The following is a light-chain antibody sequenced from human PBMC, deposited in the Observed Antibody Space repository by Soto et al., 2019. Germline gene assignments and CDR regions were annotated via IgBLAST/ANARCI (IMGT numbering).Light chain of an antibody. CDR3: QQYTNWPPLT. V-gene: IGKV3-15*01. J-gene: IGKJ4*01. CDR2: GAS. Sequence: EIVMTQSPATLSVSPGERATLSCRASQSVSSNLAWYQQKPGQAPRLLIYGASTRATGIPARFSGSGSGTAFTLTISSLQSEDFAVYYCQQYTNWPPLTFGGGTKVEIK. CDR1: QSVSSN.